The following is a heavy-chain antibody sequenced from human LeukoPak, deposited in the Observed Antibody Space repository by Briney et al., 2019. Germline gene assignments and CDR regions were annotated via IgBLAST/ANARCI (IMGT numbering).Heavy chain of an antibody. Sequence: GSLRLSCAASGFTVSSNYMSWVRQAPGKGLEWVSVIYSGGSTYYADSVKGRFTISRDNSKNTLYLQMNSLRAEDTAVYYCASYDSSGYYHYWGQGTLVTVSS. CDR3: ASYDSSGYYHY. CDR1: GFTVSSNY. J-gene: IGHJ4*02. V-gene: IGHV3-53*01. D-gene: IGHD3-22*01. CDR2: IYSGGST.